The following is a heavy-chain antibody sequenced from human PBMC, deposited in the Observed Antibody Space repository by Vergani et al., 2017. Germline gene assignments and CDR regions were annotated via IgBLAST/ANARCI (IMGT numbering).Heavy chain of an antibody. D-gene: IGHD5-12*01. CDR1: GFTFNHYA. CDR2: ISGSGGST. J-gene: IGHJ6*02. V-gene: IGHV3-23*01. Sequence: EVQLLESGGDLVQPGGSLRLSCAASGFTFNHYAMNWVRQAPGKGLECVSGISGSGGSTYYAGSVKGRFIISRDSSKNPLYLQMNSPSAGDTAVNYCAKANPRNSGYNYLYYYHSMNVWGQGTTVTVSS. CDR3: AKANPRNSGYNYLYYYHSMNV.